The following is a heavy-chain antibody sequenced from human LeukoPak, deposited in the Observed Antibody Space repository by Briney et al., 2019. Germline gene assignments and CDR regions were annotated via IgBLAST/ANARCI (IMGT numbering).Heavy chain of an antibody. V-gene: IGHV3-30*04. CDR3: ARDRGWSQTYGSGTYGLDY. Sequence: GGSLRLSCAASGFTFSNYAMYWVRQAPGKGLQWVALISYDGSNKYYADSVKGRFTISRDNPRNTLYLQMNSLRAEDTAVYYCARDRGWSQTYGSGTYGLDYWGQGTLVTVSS. CDR2: ISYDGSNK. J-gene: IGHJ4*02. D-gene: IGHD3-10*01. CDR1: GFTFSNYA.